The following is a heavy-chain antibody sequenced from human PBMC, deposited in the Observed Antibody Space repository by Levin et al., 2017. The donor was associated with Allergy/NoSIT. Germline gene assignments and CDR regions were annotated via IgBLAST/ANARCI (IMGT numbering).Heavy chain of an antibody. V-gene: IGHV4-39*07. CDR1: GGSISSSSYY. CDR2: IYYSGST. Sequence: PSETLSLTCTVSGGSISSSSYYWGWIRQPPGKGLEWIGSIYYSGSTYYNPSLKSRVTISVDTSKNQFSLKLSSVTAADTAVYYCARDQAVRGFKGAYYYGMDVWGQGTTVTVSS. CDR3: ARDQAVRGFKGAYYYGMDV. D-gene: IGHD3-10*01. J-gene: IGHJ6*02.